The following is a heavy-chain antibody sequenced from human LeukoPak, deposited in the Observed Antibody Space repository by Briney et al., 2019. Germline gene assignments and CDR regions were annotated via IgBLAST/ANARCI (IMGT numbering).Heavy chain of an antibody. Sequence: GGSLRLSCAASGFTFDGSTMHWVRQAPGKGLEWVSLISWDSGSTYYADSVKGRFIISRDNTKNSLYLQMNSLRSEDTALYYCTKDSSVTHFDYWGQGTLVTVSS. CDR1: GFTFDGST. CDR2: ISWDSGST. D-gene: IGHD4-17*01. CDR3: TKDSSVTHFDY. V-gene: IGHV3-43*01. J-gene: IGHJ4*02.